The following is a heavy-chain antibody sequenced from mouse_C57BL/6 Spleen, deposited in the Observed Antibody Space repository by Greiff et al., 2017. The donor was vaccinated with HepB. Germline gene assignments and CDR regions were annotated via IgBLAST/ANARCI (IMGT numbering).Heavy chain of an antibody. CDR1: GYTFTSYW. J-gene: IGHJ2*01. D-gene: IGHD1-1*01. V-gene: IGHV1-61*01. Sequence: QVQLKQPGAELVRPGSSVKLSCKASGYTFTSYWMDWVKQRPGQGLEWIGNIYPSDSETHYNQKFKDKATLTVDKSSSTAYMQLSSLTSDDSAVYYCATITTSDYFDYWGQGTTLTVSS. CDR2: IYPSDSET. CDR3: ATITTSDYFDY.